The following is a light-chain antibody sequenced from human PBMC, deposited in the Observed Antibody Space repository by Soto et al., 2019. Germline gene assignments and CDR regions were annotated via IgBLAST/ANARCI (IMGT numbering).Light chain of an antibody. CDR2: DIR. CDR3: SSYTRSSTRV. Sequence: QSALTQPASVSGSPGQSITISCTGTSSDVGGYRYVSWYQQHPGKAPKLMIYDIRNRPSGVSNRFSGSKSGNTASLTISGLQAEDDAYYYCSSYTRSSTRVFGTGTKVTVL. J-gene: IGLJ1*01. CDR1: SSDVGGYRY. V-gene: IGLV2-14*03.